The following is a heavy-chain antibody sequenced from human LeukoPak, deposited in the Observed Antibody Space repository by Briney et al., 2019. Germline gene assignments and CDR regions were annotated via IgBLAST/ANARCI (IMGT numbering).Heavy chain of an antibody. D-gene: IGHD2-15*01. Sequence: PGGSLRLSCAASGFTFSSYGMRWVRQAPGKGLEWVSAISGSGGSTYYADSVKGRFTISRDNSKNTLYLQMNSLRAEDTAVYYCAKGVVAYCSGGSCSIWFDPWGQGTLVTVSS. J-gene: IGHJ5*02. CDR3: AKGVVAYCSGGSCSIWFDP. CDR2: ISGSGGST. V-gene: IGHV3-23*01. CDR1: GFTFSSYG.